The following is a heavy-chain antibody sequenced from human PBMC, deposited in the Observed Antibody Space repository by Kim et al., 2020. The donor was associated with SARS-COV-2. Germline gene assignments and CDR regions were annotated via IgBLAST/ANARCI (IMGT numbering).Heavy chain of an antibody. Sequence: GGSLRLSCAASGSRFSRYGMHWVRQAPGKGLEWVAFISSDGRSKFYAESVRGRFTVSRDNSKNTLYLQMNSLRLDDTALFYCARDHNWGTLADDWGQGILVTVS. CDR3: ARDHNWGTLADD. CDR1: GSRFSRYG. V-gene: IGHV3-30*03. D-gene: IGHD7-27*01. J-gene: IGHJ4*02. CDR2: ISSDGRSK.